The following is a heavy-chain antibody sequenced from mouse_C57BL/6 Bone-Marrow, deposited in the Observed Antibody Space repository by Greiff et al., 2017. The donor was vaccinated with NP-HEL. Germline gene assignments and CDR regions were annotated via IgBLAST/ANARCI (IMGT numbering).Heavy chain of an antibody. CDR3: AGDRGDGYLLFAY. V-gene: IGHV12-3*01. D-gene: IGHD2-3*01. CDR1: GFPITSGYY. Sequence: VQLQQSGPGLVKPSQSLFLTCSITGFPITSGYYWIWIRQSPGKPLEWTGYITHSGETFYNPSLHSPISITRETSKNQFFLQVTSVTTEDTAMYYSAGDRGDGYLLFAYWGQGTLVTVSA. J-gene: IGHJ3*01. CDR2: ITHSGET.